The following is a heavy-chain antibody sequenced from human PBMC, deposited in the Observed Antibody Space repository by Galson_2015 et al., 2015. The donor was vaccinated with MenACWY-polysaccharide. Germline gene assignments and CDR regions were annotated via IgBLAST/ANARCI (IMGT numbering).Heavy chain of an antibody. J-gene: IGHJ4*02. CDR2: ITSADGNT. CDR3: AAQYNYGCFEY. CDR1: AYTFADYT. D-gene: IGHD5-18*01. Sequence: SVKVSCKASAYTFADYTLHWVRQAPGQRLEWLGWITSADGNTRYSQKLQGRVTITRDTSASTAYMELSSLASEDTAVYYCAAQYNYGCFEYWGQGTLVTVSS. V-gene: IGHV1-3*01.